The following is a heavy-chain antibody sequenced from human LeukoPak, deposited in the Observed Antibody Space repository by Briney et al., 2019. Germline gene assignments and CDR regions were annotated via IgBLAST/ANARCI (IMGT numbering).Heavy chain of an antibody. D-gene: IGHD5-18*01. CDR1: GYTFISYW. V-gene: IGHV5-51*01. J-gene: IGHJ4*02. Sequence: GESLKISCQVSGYTFISYWIAWVRQLPGQGLEWMGIIHPVDSDTRYNPSFQGQVTISADRSISTAYLQWSSLKASDSAMYYCATGIQLCCLDHWGRGTLVTVSS. CDR2: IHPVDSDT. CDR3: ATGIQLCCLDH.